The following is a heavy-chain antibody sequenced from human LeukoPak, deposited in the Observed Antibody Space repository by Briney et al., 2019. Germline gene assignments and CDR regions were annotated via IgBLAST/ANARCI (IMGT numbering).Heavy chain of an antibody. J-gene: IGHJ4*02. CDR3: AKVPTNYCSGGSCTQDYFDY. CDR2: ISGSGGST. Sequence: GGSLRLSCAASGFTFSSYAMSWVRQAPAKGLDWVSAISGSGGSTYYADSVKGGFTISRDNSKNTLYLQMNSLRAEDTAVYCCAKVPTNYCSGGSCTQDYFDYWGQGILVTVSS. D-gene: IGHD2-15*01. CDR1: GFTFSSYA. V-gene: IGHV3-23*01.